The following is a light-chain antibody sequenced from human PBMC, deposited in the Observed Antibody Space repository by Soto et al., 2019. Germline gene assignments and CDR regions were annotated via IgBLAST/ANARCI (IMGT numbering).Light chain of an antibody. V-gene: IGKV3-20*01. CDR2: GAS. CDR3: QQYDTSPLT. Sequence: EIVLTQSPGTLSLSPGERATLSCRASQSVSSSYLAWYQHKPGQAPRLLIYGASSRATGIPDSFSGSGSGTDFALTISRLEPEDFAVYYCQQYDTSPLTFGGGTKVEIK. CDR1: QSVSSSY. J-gene: IGKJ4*01.